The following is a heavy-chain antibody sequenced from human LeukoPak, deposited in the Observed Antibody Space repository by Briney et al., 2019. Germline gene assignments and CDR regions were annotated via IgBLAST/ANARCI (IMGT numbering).Heavy chain of an antibody. CDR1: GFTYTSYW. CDR2: IPQPGTEQ. V-gene: IGHV3-7*04. D-gene: IGHD5-24*01. CDR3: ARIRADGCTFDY. J-gene: IGHJ4*02. Sequence: GSLRLSCVASGFTYTSYWMSWVRQAPGKGLEWVANIPQPGTEQYYVESVKGRFTISRDNAKNSLFLQMNSLRAEDTAVYYCARIRADGCTFDYWGQGTLVTVSS.